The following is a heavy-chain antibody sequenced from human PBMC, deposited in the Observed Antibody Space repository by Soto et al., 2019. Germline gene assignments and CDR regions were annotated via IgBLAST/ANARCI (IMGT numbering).Heavy chain of an antibody. CDR3: AKDQRGYTSTARIDY. D-gene: IGHD6-13*01. J-gene: IGHJ4*02. Sequence: EVQLWESGGGLVQPGGPLRLSCAASGFTFSNYAMSWVRQAPGKGLEWVSSINGGGGSTYYADSVKGRFTISRDNSKNTLYLQMNSLRAEDTAVYYCAKDQRGYTSTARIDYWGQGTLVTVSS. CDR1: GFTFSNYA. V-gene: IGHV3-23*01. CDR2: INGGGGST.